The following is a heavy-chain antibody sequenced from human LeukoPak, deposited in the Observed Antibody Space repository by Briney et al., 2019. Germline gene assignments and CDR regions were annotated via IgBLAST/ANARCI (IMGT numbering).Heavy chain of an antibody. CDR1: GFTLSSYW. V-gene: IGHV3-7*03. CDR3: VRGNPFGGY. J-gene: IGHJ4*02. Sequence: GGSLRLSCAASGFTLSSYWMIWVRQAPGKGLEWVANIKQDGSEISYVDSVKGRFTISRDNAKNSLYLQMNSLRAEDTAVYYCVRGNPFGGYWGQGILVTVSS. CDR2: IKQDGSEI. D-gene: IGHD2-15*01.